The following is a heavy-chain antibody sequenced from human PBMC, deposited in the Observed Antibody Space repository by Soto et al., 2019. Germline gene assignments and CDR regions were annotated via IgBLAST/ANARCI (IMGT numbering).Heavy chain of an antibody. CDR3: ASIGDLSSYYYYYGMDV. D-gene: IGHD3-10*01. CDR1: GGSISSSNW. CDR2: IYHSGST. Sequence: QVQLQESGPGLVKPSGTLSLTCAVSGGSISSSNWWSWVRQPPGKGLEWIGEIYHSGSTNYNPSLQSLVTISVDKSTHQFSLKLSSVTAADTAVYYCASIGDLSSYYYYYGMDVWCQGTTVTVSS. V-gene: IGHV4-4*02. J-gene: IGHJ6*02.